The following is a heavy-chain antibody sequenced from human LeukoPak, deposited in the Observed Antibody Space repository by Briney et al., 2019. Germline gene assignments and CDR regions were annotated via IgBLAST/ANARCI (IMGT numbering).Heavy chain of an antibody. CDR3: ARQTILTGGFDS. Sequence: SETLSLTCNVSGGSVNTKSYYWSWIRQPPGTGLEWIGNIYHSGSTSYTPSLKSRVTISVGTPKSQFSLRLSSVTAADTAVYYCARQTILTGGFDSWGQGILVTVSS. V-gene: IGHV4-61*01. D-gene: IGHD3-9*01. J-gene: IGHJ5*01. CDR2: IYHSGST. CDR1: GGSVNTKSYY.